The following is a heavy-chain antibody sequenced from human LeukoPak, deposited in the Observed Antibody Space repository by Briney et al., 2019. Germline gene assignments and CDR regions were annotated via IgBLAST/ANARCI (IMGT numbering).Heavy chain of an antibody. CDR2: IKPDGSEI. D-gene: IGHD2/OR15-2a*01. J-gene: IGHJ4*02. V-gene: IGHV3-7*05. CDR3: ATGATANSWFHFDY. Sequence: GSLRLSCAASGFTFSDSWMDWARQAPGKGLEWVANIKPDGSEIYYVDAVKGRFTISRDNAKNSLYLQINSLRAEDAAIYYCATGATANSWFHFDYWGQGILVTVSS. CDR1: GFTFSDSW.